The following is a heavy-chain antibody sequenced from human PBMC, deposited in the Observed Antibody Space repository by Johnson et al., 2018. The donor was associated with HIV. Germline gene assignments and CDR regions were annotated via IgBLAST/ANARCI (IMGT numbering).Heavy chain of an antibody. Sequence: MLLVESGGGLVKPGGSLRLSRAASGFTFSDYYMTWVRQAPGKGLEWVSVVYSAGHTYYADSVKGRFTISRDNSKNSLFLQMNRLRVEDTAVYYCARSGGYPNAFDIWGQGAMVTVSS. J-gene: IGHJ3*02. CDR2: VYSAGHT. CDR1: GFTFSDYY. D-gene: IGHD6-13*01. CDR3: ARSGGYPNAFDI. V-gene: IGHV3-66*01.